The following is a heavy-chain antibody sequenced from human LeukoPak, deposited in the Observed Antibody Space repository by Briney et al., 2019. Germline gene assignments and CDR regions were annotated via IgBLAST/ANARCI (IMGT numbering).Heavy chain of an antibody. V-gene: IGHV1-58*02. Sequence: ASVKVSCKASGFTFTSSAMQWVRQARGQRLEWIGWIVVGSGNTNYAQKFQERVTITRDMSTSTAYMELSSLRSEDTAVYYCAAVGGDIVVVPAAMRSYGMDVWGQGTTVTVSS. CDR2: IVVGSGNT. CDR3: AAVGGDIVVVPAAMRSYGMDV. CDR1: GFTFTSSA. D-gene: IGHD2-2*01. J-gene: IGHJ6*02.